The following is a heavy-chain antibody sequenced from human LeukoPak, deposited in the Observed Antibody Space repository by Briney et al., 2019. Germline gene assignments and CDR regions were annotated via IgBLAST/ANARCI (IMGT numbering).Heavy chain of an antibody. V-gene: IGHV4-61*01. CDR1: GVSVSSGSYY. J-gene: IGHJ4*02. CDR3: ARGISSGWSRAVGY. D-gene: IGHD6-19*01. CDR2: IYYSGST. Sequence: SETLSLTCTVSGVSVSSGSYYWSWIRQPPGKGLEWIGYIYYSGSTNYKPSLKSRVTISVDTSKNQFSLKRSSVTAADTAVYYCARGISSGWSRAVGYWGQGTLVTVSS.